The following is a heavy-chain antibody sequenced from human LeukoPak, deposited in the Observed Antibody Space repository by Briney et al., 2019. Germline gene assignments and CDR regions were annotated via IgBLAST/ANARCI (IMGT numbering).Heavy chain of an antibody. V-gene: IGHV4-38-2*01. Sequence: PSETLSLTCAVSGYSISSGYYWGWIRQPPGKGLEWIGSIYHSGSTYYNPSLKSRVTISVDTSKNQFSLKLSSVTAAVTAVYYCARINRQQLVLDYWGQGTLVTVSS. CDR3: ARINRQQLVLDY. CDR2: IYHSGST. J-gene: IGHJ4*02. CDR1: GYSISSGYY. D-gene: IGHD6-13*01.